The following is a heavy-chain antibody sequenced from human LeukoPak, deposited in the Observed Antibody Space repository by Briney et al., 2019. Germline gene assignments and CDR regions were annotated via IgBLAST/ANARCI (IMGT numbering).Heavy chain of an antibody. V-gene: IGHV1-18*04. J-gene: IGHJ5*02. CDR3: ARDLYLYQLLSISDEPNWFDP. CDR1: GYTFTGYY. CDR2: ISAYNGNT. D-gene: IGHD2-2*01. Sequence: GASVKVSCKASGYTFTGYYMHWVRQAPGQGLEWMGWISAYNGNTNYAQKLQGRVTMTTDTSTSTAYMELRSLRSDDTAVYYCARDLYLYQLLSISDEPNWFDPWGQGTLVTVSS.